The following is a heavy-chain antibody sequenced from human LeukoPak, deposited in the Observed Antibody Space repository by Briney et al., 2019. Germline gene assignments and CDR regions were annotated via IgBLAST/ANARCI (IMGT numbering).Heavy chain of an antibody. V-gene: IGHV3-48*04. CDR1: GFTLSSHT. CDR2: ISSSGSTI. D-gene: IGHD3-10*02. CDR3: AELGITMIGGV. J-gene: IGHJ6*04. Sequence: GGSLRLSCAASGFTLSSHTMNWVRQAPGKGLEWVSYISSSGSTIYYADSVKGRFTISRDNAKNSLYLQMNSLRAEDTAVYYCAELGITMIGGVWGKGTTVTISS.